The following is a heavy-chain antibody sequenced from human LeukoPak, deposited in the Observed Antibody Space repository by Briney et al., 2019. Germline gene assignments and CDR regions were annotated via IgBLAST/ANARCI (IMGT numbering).Heavy chain of an antibody. D-gene: IGHD2-15*01. CDR2: MNPNSGNT. J-gene: IGHJ4*02. V-gene: IGHV1-8*03. CDR1: GYTFTSYD. CDR3: ARDCSGGSCYGIDY. Sequence: ASVKVSCKASGYTFTSYDMNWVRQATGQGLEWMGWMNPNSGNTGYAQKFQGRVTITWNTSISTAYMELSSLRSEDTAVYYCARDCSGGSCYGIDYWGQGTLVTVSS.